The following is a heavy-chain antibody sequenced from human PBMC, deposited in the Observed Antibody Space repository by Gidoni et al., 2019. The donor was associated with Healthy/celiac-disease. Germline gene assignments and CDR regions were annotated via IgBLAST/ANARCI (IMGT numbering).Heavy chain of an antibody. J-gene: IGHJ4*02. Sequence: EVQLVESGGGLVKPGGSLRLSCAASGFPFSSYSMNWVRQAPGKGLEWVSSISSSSSYIYYADSVKGRFTISRDNAKNSLYLQMNSLRAEDTAVYYCARLTHGITMIVGESDYWGQGTLVTVSS. V-gene: IGHV3-21*01. CDR2: ISSSSSYI. D-gene: IGHD3-22*01. CDR3: ARLTHGITMIVGESDY. CDR1: GFPFSSYS.